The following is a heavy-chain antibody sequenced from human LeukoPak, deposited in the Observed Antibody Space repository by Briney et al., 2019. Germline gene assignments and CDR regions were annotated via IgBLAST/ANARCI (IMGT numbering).Heavy chain of an antibody. CDR2: INHSGST. Sequence: SETLSLTCAVYGGSFSGYYWGWIRQPPGKGLEGIGEINHSGSTNYKPSLKSRVTISVDTSKNQFSLKLSSVTAADTAVYSCAGGRAIAVGGYWGQGTLVTVSS. CDR1: GGSFSGYY. D-gene: IGHD6-19*01. CDR3: AGGRAIAVGGY. V-gene: IGHV4-34*01. J-gene: IGHJ4*02.